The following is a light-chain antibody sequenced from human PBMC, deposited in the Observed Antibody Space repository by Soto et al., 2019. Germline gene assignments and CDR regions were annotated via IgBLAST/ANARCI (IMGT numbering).Light chain of an antibody. CDR1: SRDVGAYNY. CDR2: DVS. Sequence: QSALTQSASVSGSPGQSITISCTGTSRDVGAYNYVSWYQQYPGEAPKVMIHDVSNRPSGVSSRFAGSKSGNTASLTISGLQAEDEADYYCSSYTSSSTAYVFGTGTKLTVL. V-gene: IGLV2-14*01. CDR3: SSYTSSSTAYV. J-gene: IGLJ1*01.